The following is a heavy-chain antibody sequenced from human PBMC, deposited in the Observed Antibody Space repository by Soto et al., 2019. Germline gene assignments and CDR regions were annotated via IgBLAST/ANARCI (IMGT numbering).Heavy chain of an antibody. CDR1: GGSLIGYY. J-gene: IGHJ4*02. CDR2: INHSGST. D-gene: IGHD6-13*01. CDR3: ERGIAGRSSSWYDY. V-gene: IGHV4-34*01. Sequence: SETLSVTCAVYGGSLIGYYWSWIRQPPGKGLEWIGEINHSGSTNYNPSLKSRVTISVDTPKNQFSLKLSSVTAADTAVYYCERGIAGRSSSWYDYWGQGTLVTVSS.